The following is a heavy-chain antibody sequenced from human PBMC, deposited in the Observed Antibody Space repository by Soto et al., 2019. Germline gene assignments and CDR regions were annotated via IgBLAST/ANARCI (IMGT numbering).Heavy chain of an antibody. Sequence: GESLKISCKGSGYSFTSYWIGWVRQMPGKGLEWMGIIYPGDSGTRYSPSFQGQVTISADKSISTAYLQWSSLKASDTAMYYCARPPAYSSGWYDQYFQHWGQGTLVTVSS. CDR1: GYSFTSYW. CDR2: IYPGDSGT. D-gene: IGHD6-19*01. V-gene: IGHV5-51*01. J-gene: IGHJ1*01. CDR3: ARPPAYSSGWYDQYFQH.